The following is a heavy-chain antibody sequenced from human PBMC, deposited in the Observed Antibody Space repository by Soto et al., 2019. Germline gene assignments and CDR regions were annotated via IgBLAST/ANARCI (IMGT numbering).Heavy chain of an antibody. CDR2: VYNSGST. D-gene: IGHD2-15*01. CDR1: GDSISSHS. CDR3: ARDRIVVVVAATPVYFYHGMDV. J-gene: IGHJ6*02. V-gene: IGHV4-59*11. Sequence: SETLSLTCTVSGDSISSHSWSWIRQAPGKGLEWIGYVYNSGSTNYNPSLKSRVTMSVDTSKNQFSLKLSSVTAADTAVYYCARDRIVVVVAATPVYFYHGMDVWGQGTTVTVSS.